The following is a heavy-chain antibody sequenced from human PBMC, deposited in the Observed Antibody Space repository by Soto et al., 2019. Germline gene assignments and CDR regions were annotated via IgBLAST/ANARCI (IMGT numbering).Heavy chain of an antibody. CDR2: IYHSGST. CDR3: ARVSGGYYYGMDV. D-gene: IGHD1-26*01. V-gene: IGHV4-4*02. CDR1: GGSISSSNW. J-gene: IGHJ6*02. Sequence: QVQLQESGPGLVKPSGTLSLTCAVSGGSISSSNWWSWVRQPPGKGLEWIGEIYHSGSTNYNPSLKSRVAISVDQSKNQFSLKLSSVTAADTAVYYCARVSGGYYYGMDVWGQGTTVTVSS.